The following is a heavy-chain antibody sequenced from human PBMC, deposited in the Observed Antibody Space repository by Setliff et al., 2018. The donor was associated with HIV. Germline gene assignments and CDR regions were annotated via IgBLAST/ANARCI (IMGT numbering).Heavy chain of an antibody. D-gene: IGHD6-13*01. CDR2: INEDGNKK. V-gene: IGHV3-7*03. J-gene: IGHJ4*02. Sequence: GGSLRLSCAASRSSFSTSWMTWVRQAPGKGLEWIANINEDGNKKYHAGSVWGRFTISRDNAKNSLYLQMNSLRAEDTALYYCAKGRSSNWLYYFDYWGQGTQVTVSS. CDR1: RSSFSTSW. CDR3: AKGRSSNWLYYFDY.